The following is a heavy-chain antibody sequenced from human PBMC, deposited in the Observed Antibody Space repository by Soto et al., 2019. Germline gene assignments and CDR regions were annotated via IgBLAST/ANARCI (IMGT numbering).Heavy chain of an antibody. J-gene: IGHJ4*02. CDR1: GYSFSSYW. V-gene: IGHV5-51*01. CDR3: ASVDILTGYYVDY. D-gene: IGHD3-9*01. Sequence: GESLKISCKGSGYSFSSYWIGWVRQMPGKGLEWMGIIYPGDSDTRYSPSFQGQVTISADKSISTAYLQWSSLKASDTAMYYCASVDILTGYYVDYWGQGTLVTVSS. CDR2: IYPGDSDT.